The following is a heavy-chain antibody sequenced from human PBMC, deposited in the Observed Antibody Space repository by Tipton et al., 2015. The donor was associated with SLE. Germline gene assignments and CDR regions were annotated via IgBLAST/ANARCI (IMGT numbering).Heavy chain of an antibody. J-gene: IGHJ4*02. V-gene: IGHV4-4*07. Sequence: TLSLTCTVSGGSISSYYWTWVRQPAGKGLEWIGRVYTTGSTNYNPSLKSRVTMSVDTSKNQFSLKLTSVTAADTAVYYCERVTVAGKVDYWGQGTLVTVSS. CDR3: ERVTVAGKVDY. CDR2: VYTTGST. CDR1: GGSISSYY. D-gene: IGHD6-19*01.